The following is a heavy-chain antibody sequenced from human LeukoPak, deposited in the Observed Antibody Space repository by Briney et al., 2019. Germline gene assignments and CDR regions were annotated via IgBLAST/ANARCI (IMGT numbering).Heavy chain of an antibody. CDR2: INHSGST. V-gene: IGHV4-34*01. J-gene: IGHJ4*02. Sequence: SETLSLTCAVYGGSFSGYYWSWIRQPPGKGLEWIGEINHSGSTNYNPSLKSRVTISVDTSKNQFSLKLSSVTAADTAVYYCATSVAGYFDTSGYYFDYWGQGTLVTVSS. CDR3: ATSVAGYFDTSGYYFDY. CDR1: GGSFSGYY. D-gene: IGHD3-22*01.